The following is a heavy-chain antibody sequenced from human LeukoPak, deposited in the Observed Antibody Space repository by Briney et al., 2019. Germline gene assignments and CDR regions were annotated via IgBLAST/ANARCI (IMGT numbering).Heavy chain of an antibody. V-gene: IGHV3-23*01. CDR3: AKWGDYDILTGYYDPDY. D-gene: IGHD3-9*01. J-gene: IGHJ4*02. CDR1: GFTVTNYA. Sequence: GASLRLSCAASGFTVTNYAMYWVRQAPGKGLEWVSAISGRDDSTYYADSVKGRFTISRDTSKNTLFLQMNSLRAEDTAVYYCAKWGDYDILTGYYDPDYWGQGTLVTVSS. CDR2: ISGRDDST.